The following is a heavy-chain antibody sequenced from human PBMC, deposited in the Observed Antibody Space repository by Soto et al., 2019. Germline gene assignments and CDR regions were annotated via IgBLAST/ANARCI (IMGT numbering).Heavy chain of an antibody. V-gene: IGHV4-31*03. Sequence: TLSLTGTVSGGSISSGGYYWSWIRQHPGKGLEGSGYIYYSGNTYYNPSLKSRVTISVNTSKNQFSLKLTSVTAADTAVYYCARSVVAWGQGTLLTLTS. J-gene: IGHJ5*02. D-gene: IGHD2-15*01. CDR3: ARSVVA. CDR2: IYYSGNT. CDR1: GGSISSGGYY.